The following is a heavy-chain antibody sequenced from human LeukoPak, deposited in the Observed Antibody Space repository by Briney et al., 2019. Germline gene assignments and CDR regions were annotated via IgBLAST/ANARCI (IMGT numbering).Heavy chain of an antibody. CDR2: IIPIFGTA. J-gene: IGHJ4*02. Sequence: GASVTVSCKASGYTFTSYGMNWVRQAPGQGLEWMGGIIPIFGTANYAQKFQGRVTITADKSTSTAYMELSSLRSEDTAVYYCASQYSSGWYDYWGQGTLVTVSS. CDR1: GYTFTSYG. V-gene: IGHV1-69*06. D-gene: IGHD6-19*01. CDR3: ASQYSSGWYDY.